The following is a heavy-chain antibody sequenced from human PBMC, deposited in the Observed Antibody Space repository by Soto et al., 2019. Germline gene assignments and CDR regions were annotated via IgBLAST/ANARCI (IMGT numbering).Heavy chain of an antibody. CDR2: IYHTGST. J-gene: IGHJ4*02. Sequence: TLSLTCTVSGVTVSSDAYYWSWIRQHPGKGLEWIGNIYHTGSTYYSPSLKSRVVISLDTSNNQFSLTLTSVTAADTAVYYCARYRFSGNKWSKFDSWGRGTLVTVS. V-gene: IGHV4-31*03. CDR1: GVTVSSDAYY. D-gene: IGHD3-16*02. CDR3: ARYRFSGNKWSKFDS.